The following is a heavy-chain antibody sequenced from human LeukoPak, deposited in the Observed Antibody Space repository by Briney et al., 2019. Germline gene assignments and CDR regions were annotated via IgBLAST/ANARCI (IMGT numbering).Heavy chain of an antibody. D-gene: IGHD5-12*01. J-gene: IGHJ4*02. V-gene: IGHV3-11*01. Sequence: GGSLRLSCAASGFTFSDYYMSWIRQAPGKGLEWVAYITSSGDDIYYADSVKGRFTISRDNAKNALFLRMSSLRVEDTATYYCASDIVATSGDFWGQGTLVSVSS. CDR2: ITSSGDDI. CDR1: GFTFSDYY. CDR3: ASDIVATSGDF.